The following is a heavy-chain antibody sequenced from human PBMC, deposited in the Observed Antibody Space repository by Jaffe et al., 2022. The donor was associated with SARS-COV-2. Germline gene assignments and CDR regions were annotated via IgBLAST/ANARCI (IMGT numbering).Heavy chain of an antibody. D-gene: IGHD4-17*01. Sequence: EVQLVESGGGLVQPGGSLRLSCAASGFTFSSYSMNWVRQAPGKGLEWVSYISSSSSTIYYADSVKGRFTISRDNAKNSLYLQMNSLRDEDTAVYYCARDGYGDYNLPPYYYYYGMDVWGQGTTVTVSS. V-gene: IGHV3-48*02. CDR1: GFTFSSYS. J-gene: IGHJ6*02. CDR3: ARDGYGDYNLPPYYYYYGMDV. CDR2: ISSSSSTI.